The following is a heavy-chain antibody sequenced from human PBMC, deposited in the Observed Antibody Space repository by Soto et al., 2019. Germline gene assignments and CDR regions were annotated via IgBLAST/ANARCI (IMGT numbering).Heavy chain of an antibody. Sequence: GGFRSHWCKAAGFTFDDYARHWIRTAPGEGLEWVSGISWNSGSIGYADSVKGRFTISRDNAKNSLYLQMNSLRAEDTALYYCAKDRRWRAAARGWFAPWGQGTPV. D-gene: IGHD2-2*01. CDR2: ISWNSGSI. V-gene: IGHV3-9*01. J-gene: IGHJ5*02. CDR3: AKDRRWRAAARGWFAP. CDR1: GFTFDDYA.